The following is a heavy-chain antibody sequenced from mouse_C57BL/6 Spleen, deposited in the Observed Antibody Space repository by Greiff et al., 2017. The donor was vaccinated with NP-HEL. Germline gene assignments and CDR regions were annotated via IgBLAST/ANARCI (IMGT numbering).Heavy chain of an antibody. Sequence: EVMLVESGGGLVQPGGSLKLSCAASGFTFSDYYMYWVRQTPEKRLEWVAYISNGGGSTYYPDTVKGRFTISRDNAKNTLYLQMSRLKSEDTAMYYCARQYAMDYWGQGTSVTVSS. CDR1: GFTFSDYY. J-gene: IGHJ4*01. CDR3: ARQYAMDY. V-gene: IGHV5-12*01. CDR2: ISNGGGST.